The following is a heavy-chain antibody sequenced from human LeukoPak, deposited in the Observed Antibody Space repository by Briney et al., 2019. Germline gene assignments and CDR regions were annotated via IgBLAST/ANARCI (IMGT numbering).Heavy chain of an antibody. CDR1: GFTFSSYW. CDR2: INSDGSST. V-gene: IGHV3-74*01. D-gene: IGHD3-3*01. J-gene: IGHJ5*02. CDR3: AREMRDSYYDFWSGYYEEDNWFDP. Sequence: QPGGSLRLSCAASGFTFSSYWMHWVRQAPGKGLVWVSRINSDGSSTSYADSVKGRFTISRDNAKNTPSLQMNSLRAEDTAVYYCAREMRDSYYDFWSGYYEEDNWFDPWGQGTLVTVSS.